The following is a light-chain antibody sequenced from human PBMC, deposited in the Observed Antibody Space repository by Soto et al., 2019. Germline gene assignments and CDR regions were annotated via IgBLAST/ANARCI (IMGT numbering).Light chain of an antibody. V-gene: IGKV3-20*01. CDR1: QSVSSSY. CDR2: GTS. CDR3: QQYDSIPPWT. Sequence: EIVLTQSPGTLSVSPGERATLSCRASQSVSSSYLAWYQQKPGQAPRLLIFGTSTRATGIPDRFTGGGSGTDFTLTISRLDPEDYAVYFCQQYDSIPPWTFGQGTKVDI. J-gene: IGKJ1*01.